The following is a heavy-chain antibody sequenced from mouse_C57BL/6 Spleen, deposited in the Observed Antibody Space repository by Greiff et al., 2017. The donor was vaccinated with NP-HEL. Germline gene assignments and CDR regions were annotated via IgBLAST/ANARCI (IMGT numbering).Heavy chain of an antibody. V-gene: IGHV1-15*01. J-gene: IGHJ2*01. CDR3: TTSLLLQDY. D-gene: IGHD1-1*01. Sequence: VQLQQSGAELVRPGASVTLSCKASGYTFTDYEMHWVKQTPVHGLEWIGAIDPETGGTAYNQKFKGKAILTADKSSSTAYMELRSLTSEDAAVYYCTTSLLLQDYWGQGTTLTVSS. CDR1: GYTFTDYE. CDR2: IDPETGGT.